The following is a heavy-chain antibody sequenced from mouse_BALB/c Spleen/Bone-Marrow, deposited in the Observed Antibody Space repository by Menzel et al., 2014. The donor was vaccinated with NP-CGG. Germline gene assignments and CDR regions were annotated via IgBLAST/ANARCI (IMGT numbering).Heavy chain of an antibody. CDR3: ARSYDGYPYAMNY. Sequence: SGPELMEPGASVKISCKASGYLFTSYYMHWVKQSHGESLEWIGYFDPFNGGTSYNQKFKGKATLTVDKSSSTAYMHPSSLTSEDSAVYFCARSYDGYPYAMNYWGQGTSVTVSS. CDR1: GYLFTSYY. J-gene: IGHJ4*01. D-gene: IGHD2-3*01. V-gene: IGHV1S135*01. CDR2: FDPFNGGT.